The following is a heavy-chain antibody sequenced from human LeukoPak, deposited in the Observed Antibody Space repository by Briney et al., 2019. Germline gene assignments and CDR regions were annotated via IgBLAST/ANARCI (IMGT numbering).Heavy chain of an antibody. CDR2: IYHSGST. V-gene: IGHV4-38-2*02. D-gene: IGHD4-17*01. CDR3: ARDDCGDPFDY. J-gene: IGHJ4*02. CDR1: GYSISSGYY. Sequence: PSETLSLTXTVSGYSISSGYYWGWIREPPGKGLEWIGSIYHSGSTYYNPSLKSRVTVSLDTSKNQFSLKPSSVTAADTAVYYCARDDCGDPFDYWGQGTLVTVSS.